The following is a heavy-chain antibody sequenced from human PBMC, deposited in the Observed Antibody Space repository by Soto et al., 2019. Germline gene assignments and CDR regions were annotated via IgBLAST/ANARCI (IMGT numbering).Heavy chain of an antibody. CDR1: GMSCSTNG. J-gene: IGHJ4*02. D-gene: IGHD1-1*01. V-gene: IGHV3-33*01. CDR2: LWYDGSNS. Sequence: LRLSCQASGMSCSTNGRHWVRQAPGKGLEWVAVLWYDGSNSDYADSVKGRFTISRDKSKNTLYLQMSSLRAADTAVYYCARTANPNVQLFDFSGQGTLLTLPS. CDR3: ARTANPNVQLFDF.